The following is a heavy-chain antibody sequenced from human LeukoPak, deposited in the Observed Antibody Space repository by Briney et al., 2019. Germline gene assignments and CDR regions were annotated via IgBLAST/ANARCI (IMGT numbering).Heavy chain of an antibody. CDR1: GFTFSSYG. CDR3: AKGYCSSTSCYTDDY. CDR2: ISYDGSNK. Sequence: GRSLRLSCAASGFTFSSYGMHWVRQAPGKGLEWVAVISYDGSNKYYADSVKGRFTISRDNSKNTLYLQMTSLRAEDTAVYYCAKGYCSSTSCYTDDYWGQGTLVTVSS. D-gene: IGHD2-2*02. V-gene: IGHV3-30*18. J-gene: IGHJ4*02.